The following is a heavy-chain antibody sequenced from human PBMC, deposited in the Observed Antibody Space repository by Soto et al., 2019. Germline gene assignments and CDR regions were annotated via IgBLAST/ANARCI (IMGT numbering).Heavy chain of an antibody. CDR1: GGSFSGYY. D-gene: IGHD6-13*01. J-gene: IGHJ6*02. CDR3: ARDGIAAAGIYYYGMDV. V-gene: IGHV4-34*01. Sequence: PSETLSLTCAVYGGSFSGYYWSWIRQPPGKGLEWIGEIYHSGSTNYNPSLKSRVTISVDKSKNQFSLKLSSVTAADTAVYYCARDGIAAAGIYYYGMDVWGQGTTVTVSS. CDR2: IYHSGST.